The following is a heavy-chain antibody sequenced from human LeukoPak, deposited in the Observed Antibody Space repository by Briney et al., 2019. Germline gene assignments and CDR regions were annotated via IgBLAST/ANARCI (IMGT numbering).Heavy chain of an antibody. J-gene: IGHJ6*02. CDR3: ARPGKSGSFYPYFYYYDMDV. V-gene: IGHV5-51*01. D-gene: IGHD1-26*01. CDR2: LYPGDSDT. Sequence: GESLKISCKGSGYSFTSYWIAWVRQMPGKGLEWMGILYPGDSDTRYSPSFQGLVTMSADKSISTAYLQWGSLRASDTAIYYCARPGKSGSFYPYFYYYDMDVWGQGTMVTVSS. CDR1: GYSFTSYW.